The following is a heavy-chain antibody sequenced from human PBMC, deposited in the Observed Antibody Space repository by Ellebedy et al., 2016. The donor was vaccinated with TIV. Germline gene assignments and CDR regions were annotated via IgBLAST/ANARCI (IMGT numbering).Heavy chain of an antibody. J-gene: IGHJ5*02. V-gene: IGHV4-59*08. Sequence: MPSETLSLTCTVSGGSISSYYWSWIRQPPGKGLEWIGHIYYSGSTNYNPSLKSRVTISVDTSKNQFSLKLSSVTAADTAVYYCARHVKRSPNWFDLWGQGTLVTVSS. CDR3: ARHVKRSPNWFDL. CDR1: GGSISSYY. CDR2: IYYSGST.